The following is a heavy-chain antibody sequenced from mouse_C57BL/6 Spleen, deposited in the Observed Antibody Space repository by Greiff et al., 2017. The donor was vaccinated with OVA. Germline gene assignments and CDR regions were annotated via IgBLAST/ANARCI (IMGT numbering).Heavy chain of an antibody. V-gene: IGHV1-55*01. Sequence: VQLQQPGAELVKPGASVKMSCKASGYTFTSYWITWVKQRPGQGLEWIGDIYPGSGSTNYNEKFKSKATLTVDTPSSTAYMQLSSLTSEDSAVYYCARPGTGRDFDYWGQGTTLTVSA. CDR3: ARPGTGRDFDY. CDR2: IYPGSGST. D-gene: IGHD4-1*01. J-gene: IGHJ2*01. CDR1: GYTFTSYW.